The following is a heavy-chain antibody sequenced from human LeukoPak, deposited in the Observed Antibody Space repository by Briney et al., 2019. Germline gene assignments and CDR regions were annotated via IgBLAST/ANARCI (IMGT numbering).Heavy chain of an antibody. J-gene: IGHJ6*02. D-gene: IGHD3-10*01. CDR2: IYDSGST. Sequence: SQTLSHTCTVSGGSIISGGYYWSWIRQHPGKGLEWIGYIYDSGSTYYSPSLKSRVTISVDTSKNQFSLKLSSVTAADTAVYYCARVPVVMVRGVISYYYGMDVWGQGTTVTVSS. CDR3: ARVPVVMVRGVISYYYGMDV. CDR1: GGSIISGGYY. V-gene: IGHV4-31*03.